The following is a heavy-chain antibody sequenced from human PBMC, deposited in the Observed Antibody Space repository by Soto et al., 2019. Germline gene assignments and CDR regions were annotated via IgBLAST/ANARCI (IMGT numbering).Heavy chain of an antibody. CDR1: GFTFSSYW. V-gene: IGHV3-7*01. Sequence: PGGSLRLSCAASGFTFSSYWMSWVRQAPGKGLEWVANIKQDGSEKYYVDSVKGRFTISRDNAKNSLYLQMNSLRAEDTAVYYCARVGTWSGYSYGQYNWFDPWGQGTLVTVSS. J-gene: IGHJ5*02. CDR3: ARVGTWSGYSYGQYNWFDP. D-gene: IGHD5-18*01. CDR2: IKQDGSEK.